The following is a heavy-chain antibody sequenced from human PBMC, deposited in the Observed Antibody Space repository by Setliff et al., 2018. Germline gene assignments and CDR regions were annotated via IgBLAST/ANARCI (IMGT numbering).Heavy chain of an antibody. V-gene: IGHV3-9*01. CDR1: GFTFDDYA. CDR2: ISWNSGSI. CDR3: ARDDSDDYGTYYYYYMDV. Sequence: PGGSLRLSCAASGFTFDDYAMHWVRQAPGKGLEWVSGISWNSGSIGYADSVKGRFTISRDNAKTSLYLQMNSLRAEDTAVYYCARDDSDDYGTYYYYYMDVWGKGTTVTVSS. D-gene: IGHD4-17*01. J-gene: IGHJ6*03.